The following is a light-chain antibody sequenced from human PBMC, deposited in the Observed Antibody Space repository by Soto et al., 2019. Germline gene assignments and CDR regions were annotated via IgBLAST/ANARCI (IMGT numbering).Light chain of an antibody. Sequence: QSVLTQPRSVSGSPGQSVTISCTGTSSDVGGYNYVSWYQEQPGKAPKLMIYDVSKRPSGVPDRFSGSKSGNTASLTISGLQAEDEADYYCCSYAGSYSYVFGTGTKVT. CDR3: CSYAGSYSYV. J-gene: IGLJ1*01. CDR1: SSDVGGYNY. CDR2: DVS. V-gene: IGLV2-11*01.